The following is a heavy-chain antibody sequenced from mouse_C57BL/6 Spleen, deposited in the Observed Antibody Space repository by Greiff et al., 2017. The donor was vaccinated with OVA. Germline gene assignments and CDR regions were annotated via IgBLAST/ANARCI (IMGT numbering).Heavy chain of an antibody. V-gene: IGHV1-50*01. CDR1: GYTFTSYW. J-gene: IGHJ3*01. CDR3: ARRSSWFAY. Sequence: VQLQQPGAELVKPGASVKLSCKASGYTFTSYWMQWVKQRPGQGLEWIGEIDPSDSYTNSNQKFKGKATLTVDTSPSTAYMQLSSLTSEDSAVYYCARRSSWFAYWGQGTLVTVSA. CDR2: IDPSDSYT.